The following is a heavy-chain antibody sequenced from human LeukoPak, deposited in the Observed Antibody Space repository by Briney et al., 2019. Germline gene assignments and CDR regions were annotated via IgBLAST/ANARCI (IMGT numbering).Heavy chain of an antibody. CDR3: ARVLSFYYGSGSPKYYFDY. J-gene: IGHJ4*02. CDR1: GGTFSSYA. Sequence: SVKVSCKASGGTFSSYAISWVRQAPGQGLEWMGGIIPIFGTANYAQKFQGRVTITADKSTSTAYMELSSLRSEDTAVYYCARVLSFYYGSGSPKYYFDYWGQGTLVTVSS. CDR2: IIPIFGTA. D-gene: IGHD3-10*01. V-gene: IGHV1-69*06.